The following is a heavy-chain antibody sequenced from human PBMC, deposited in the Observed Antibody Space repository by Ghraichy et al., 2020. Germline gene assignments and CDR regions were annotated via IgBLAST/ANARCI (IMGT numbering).Heavy chain of an antibody. CDR2: IKSNAGGGTT. V-gene: IGHV3-15*01. CDR1: GFTFSDAW. CDR3: TTLQWALRS. D-gene: IGHD1-26*01. J-gene: IGHJ5*02. Sequence: GGSLRLSCAASGFTFSDAWMTWVRQAPGKGLEWVGRIKSNAGGGTTDYAAIVDGRFTVSRDDSKDTLYLQMNSLKTEDTAVYYCTTLQWALRSWGQGTLVIVSS.